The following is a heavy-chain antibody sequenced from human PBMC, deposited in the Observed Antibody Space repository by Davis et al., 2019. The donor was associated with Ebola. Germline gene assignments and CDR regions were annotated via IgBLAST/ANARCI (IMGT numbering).Heavy chain of an antibody. CDR3: ARDSNTIFGVVIIPGMDV. Sequence: AASVKVSCKASGYTFTSYGINWVRQAPGQGLEWMGWISAYNGNTNYAQKLQGRVTMTADTSTSTAYMELRSLRSDDTAVYYCARDSNTIFGVVIIPGMDVWGQGTTVTVSS. J-gene: IGHJ6*02. V-gene: IGHV1-18*01. D-gene: IGHD3-3*01. CDR2: ISAYNGNT. CDR1: GYTFTSYG.